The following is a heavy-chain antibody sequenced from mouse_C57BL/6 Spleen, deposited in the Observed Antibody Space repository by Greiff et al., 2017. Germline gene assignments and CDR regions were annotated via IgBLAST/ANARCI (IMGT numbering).Heavy chain of an antibody. J-gene: IGHJ3*01. D-gene: IGHD2-4*01. Sequence: EVQLVESGGGLVKPGGSVKLSCAASGFTFSSYAMSWVRQSPEKRLEWVATISDGGSYTYYPDNVKGRFTISRDNAKTNLYLQLSHLMSEDTAMYYCAREGLRRSGLAYWGQGTLVTVSA. CDR1: GFTFSSYA. CDR2: ISDGGSYT. V-gene: IGHV5-4*01. CDR3: AREGLRRSGLAY.